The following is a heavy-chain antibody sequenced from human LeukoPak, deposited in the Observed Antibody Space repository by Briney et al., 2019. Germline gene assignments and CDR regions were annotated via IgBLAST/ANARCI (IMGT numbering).Heavy chain of an antibody. J-gene: IGHJ3*02. CDR3: ARAPYSADSSATPPAFDI. CDR1: GFTVSRHY. Sequence: PGGSLRLSRAASGFTVSRHYMSWVRQAPGKGLEWVSIIYSPGGTYYADSVKGRFTISRDNSKNTIYLQMNSLRVEDTAVYYCARAPYSADSSATPPAFDIWGQGTMVTVSS. D-gene: IGHD3-22*01. CDR2: IYSPGGT. V-gene: IGHV3-53*01.